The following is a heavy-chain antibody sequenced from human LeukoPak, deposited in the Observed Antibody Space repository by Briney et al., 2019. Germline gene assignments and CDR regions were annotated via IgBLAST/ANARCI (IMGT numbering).Heavy chain of an antibody. CDR3: ARGGGLRFLEWLFDY. CDR2: ISSSSSYI. Sequence: GGSLRLSCAASGFTFSSYEMNWVRQAPGKGLEWVSSISSSSSYIYYADSVKGRFTISRDNAKNSLYLQMNSLRAEDTAVYYCARGGGLRFLEWLFDYWGQGTLVTVSS. CDR1: GFTFSSYE. J-gene: IGHJ4*02. V-gene: IGHV3-21*01. D-gene: IGHD3-3*01.